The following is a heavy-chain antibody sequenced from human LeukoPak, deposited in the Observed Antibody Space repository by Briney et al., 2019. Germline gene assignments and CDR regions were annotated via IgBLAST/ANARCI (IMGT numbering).Heavy chain of an antibody. J-gene: IGHJ4*02. V-gene: IGHV1-18*04. Sequence: ASVKVSCKASGYTFTGYYMHWVRQAPGQGLEWMGWISAYNGNTNYAQKLQGRVTMTTDTSTSTAYMELRSLRSDDTAVYYCAREPYDSSGYYHEGYFDYWGQGTLVTASS. CDR1: GYTFTGYY. CDR2: ISAYNGNT. D-gene: IGHD3-22*01. CDR3: AREPYDSSGYYHEGYFDY.